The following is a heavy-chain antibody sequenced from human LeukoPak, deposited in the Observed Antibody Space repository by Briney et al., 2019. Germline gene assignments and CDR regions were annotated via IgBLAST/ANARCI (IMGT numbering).Heavy chain of an antibody. J-gene: IGHJ6*03. D-gene: IGHD3-10*01. V-gene: IGHV1-69*05. CDR1: GGTFSSYA. CDR3: ARDHYYYGSGSYYNRNLYYYYMDV. CDR2: IIPIFGTA. Sequence: SVKVSCKASGGTFSSYAISWVRQAPGHGLEWMGGIIPIFGTANYAQKLPGRVTITTDESTSTAYMELSSLRSEDTAVYYCARDHYYYGSGSYYNRNLYYYYMDVWGKGTTVTVSS.